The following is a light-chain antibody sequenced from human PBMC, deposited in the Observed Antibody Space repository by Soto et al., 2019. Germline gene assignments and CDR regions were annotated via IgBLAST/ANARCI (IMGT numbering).Light chain of an antibody. CDR2: KAS. CDR1: QTISSW. V-gene: IGKV1-5*03. Sequence: DIQMTQSPSTLSGSVGDRVTITCRASQTISSWLAWYQQKPGKAPKLLIYKASTLKSGVPSRFSGSGSGTEFTLTISSLQSEDFAVYFCQQYDDWPPTSGQGTKVDIK. CDR3: QQYDDWPPT. J-gene: IGKJ1*01.